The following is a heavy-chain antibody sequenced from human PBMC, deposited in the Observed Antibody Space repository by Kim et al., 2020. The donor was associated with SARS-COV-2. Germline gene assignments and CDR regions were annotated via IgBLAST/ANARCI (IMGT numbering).Heavy chain of an antibody. CDR3: ARDMRTIFGVVIIIDY. CDR1: GYTFTSYG. CDR2: ISAYNGNT. Sequence: ASVKVSCKASGYTFTSYGISWVRQAPGQGLEWMGWISAYNGNTNYAQKLQGRVTMTTDTSTSTAYMEPRSLRSDDTAVYYCARDMRTIFGVVIIIDYWGQGTLVTVSS. D-gene: IGHD3-3*01. V-gene: IGHV1-18*01. J-gene: IGHJ4*02.